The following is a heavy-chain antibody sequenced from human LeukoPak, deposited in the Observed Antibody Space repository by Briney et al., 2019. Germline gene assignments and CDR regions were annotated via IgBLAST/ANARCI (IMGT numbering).Heavy chain of an antibody. CDR3: ARYYDSSGYYYLDY. D-gene: IGHD3-22*01. CDR2: ISAYNGNT. J-gene: IGHJ4*02. CDR1: GYTFTGYY. V-gene: IGHV1-18*04. Sequence: ASVKVSCKASGYTFTGYYMHRVRQAPGQGLEWMGWISAYNGNTEYAQKVQGRVTMTTDTSTSTAYMELRSLRSDDTAVYYCARYYDSSGYYYLDYWGQGTLVTVSS.